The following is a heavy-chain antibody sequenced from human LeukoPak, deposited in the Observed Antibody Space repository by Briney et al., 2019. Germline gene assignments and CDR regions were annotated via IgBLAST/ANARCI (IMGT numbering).Heavy chain of an antibody. J-gene: IGHJ4*02. CDR2: IKSKTDGGTT. V-gene: IGHV3-15*01. Sequence: PGGSLRLSCAASGFTFSNAWMSWVRQAPGKGLEWVGRIKSKTDGGTTDYAAPVKGRFTISRDDSKNTLYLQMNSLKTEDTAVYSCTTYDYGDYGDGVLDYWGQGTLVTVSS. CDR1: GFTFSNAW. CDR3: TTYDYGDYGDGVLDY. D-gene: IGHD4-17*01.